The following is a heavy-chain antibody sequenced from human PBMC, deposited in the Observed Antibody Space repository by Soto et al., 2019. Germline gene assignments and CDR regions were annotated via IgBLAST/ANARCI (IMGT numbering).Heavy chain of an antibody. Sequence: DSISSYWVDRVRQMPGKGLEWMGIIYPGDSDTRYSPSFQGQVTISADKSTSTAYLQWSSLKALFTAKYYSAYLSPLIDIWRHGTAVTVSS. CDR2: IYPGDSDT. V-gene: IGHV5-51*01. J-gene: IGHJ3*02. CDR1: DSISSYW. CDR3: AYLSPLIDI.